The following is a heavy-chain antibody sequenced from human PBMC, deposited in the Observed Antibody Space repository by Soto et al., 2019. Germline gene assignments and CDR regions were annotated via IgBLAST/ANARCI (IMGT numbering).Heavy chain of an antibody. V-gene: IGHV1-24*01. CDR1: GYTLTELS. CDR2: FDPEDGET. CDR3: ETAPKGYCSGGSCYLPTDY. Sequence: ASVKVSCKVSGYTLTELSMHWVRQAPGKGLEWMGGFDPEDGETIYAQKFQGRVTMTEDTSTDTAYMELSSLRSEDTAVYYCETAPKGYCSGGSCYLPTDYWAQGNLVTVSS. J-gene: IGHJ4*02. D-gene: IGHD2-15*01.